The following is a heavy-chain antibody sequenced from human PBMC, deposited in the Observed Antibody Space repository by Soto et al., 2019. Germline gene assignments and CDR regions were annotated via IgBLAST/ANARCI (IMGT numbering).Heavy chain of an antibody. CDR2: ISGSGGST. V-gene: IGHV3-23*01. CDR3: AKGMSSIDDYYGSGSYYNILDY. Sequence: GGSLRLSCAASGFTFSSYAMSWVRQAPGKGLEWVSAISGSGGSTYYADSVKGRFTISRDNSKNTLYLQMNSLRAEDTAVYYCAKGMSSIDDYYGSGSYYNILDYWGQGTLVTVSS. J-gene: IGHJ4*02. D-gene: IGHD3-10*01. CDR1: GFTFSSYA.